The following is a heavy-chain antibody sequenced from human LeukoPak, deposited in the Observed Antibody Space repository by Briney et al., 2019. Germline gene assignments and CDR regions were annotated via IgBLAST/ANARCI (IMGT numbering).Heavy chain of an antibody. CDR1: GGSIDSYY. V-gene: IGHV4-59*01. J-gene: IGHJ4*02. D-gene: IGHD2-2*01. CDR2: IYYTGST. Sequence: SETLSLTCTVSGGSIDSYYWSWIRQPPGKGLEWIGYIYYTGSTEYHPSLKSRVTISLDTSKNQFSLKLTSVTAADSAVCYCARVYQSAEYYFDYWGQGNLVSVSS. CDR3: ARVYQSAEYYFDY.